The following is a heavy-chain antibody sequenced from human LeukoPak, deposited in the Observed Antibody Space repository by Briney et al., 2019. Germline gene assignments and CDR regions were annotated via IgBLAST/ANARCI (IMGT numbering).Heavy chain of an antibody. D-gene: IGHD3-22*01. Sequence: ASVKVCCTTAAYTFTVYYMHWVRQAPGQGLEWMGWINPNTGGTNYAQKFQGRVTMTSDTSISTAYMELSSLRSDDTAVYYCARAPMIVVVFPPRLDYWGQGTLVTVSS. CDR2: INPNTGGT. V-gene: IGHV1-2*02. CDR1: AYTFTVYY. J-gene: IGHJ4*02. CDR3: ARAPMIVVVFPPRLDY.